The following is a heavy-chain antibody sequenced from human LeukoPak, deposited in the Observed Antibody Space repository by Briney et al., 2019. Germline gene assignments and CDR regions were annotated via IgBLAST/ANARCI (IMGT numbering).Heavy chain of an antibody. Sequence: GGSLRLSCAASGFTFSSYAIHWVRQAPGKGLEWVAVISFDGTDAFYADSVKGRFTISRDNSKNTLYLQMNSLRAEDTAVYYCASAITNRSGWYYYYYYMDVWGKGTTVTVSS. CDR2: ISFDGTDA. J-gene: IGHJ6*03. D-gene: IGHD6-19*01. V-gene: IGHV3-30*04. CDR1: GFTFSSYA. CDR3: ASAITNRSGWYYYYYYMDV.